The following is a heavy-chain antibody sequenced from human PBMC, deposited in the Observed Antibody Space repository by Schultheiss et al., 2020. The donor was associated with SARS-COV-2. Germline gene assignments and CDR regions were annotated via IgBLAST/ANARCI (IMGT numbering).Heavy chain of an antibody. D-gene: IGHD2-2*02. Sequence: GGSLRLSCKGSGYSFTSYWIGWVRQMPGKGLEWMGIIYPGDSDTRYNPSFQGRVTISADKSISTAYLQWSSLKASDTAMYYCARHALGYCSSTSCYTLDPWGQGTLVTVSS. CDR2: IYPGDSDT. CDR1: GYSFTSYW. J-gene: IGHJ5*02. CDR3: ARHALGYCSSTSCYTLDP. V-gene: IGHV5-51*01.